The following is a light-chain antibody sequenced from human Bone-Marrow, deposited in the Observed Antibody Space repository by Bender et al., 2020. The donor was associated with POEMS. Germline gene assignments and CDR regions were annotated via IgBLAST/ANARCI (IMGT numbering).Light chain of an antibody. CDR1: SSDVGDYNY. CDR3: SSYTTSSTLVV. V-gene: IGLV2-14*03. CDR2: DVT. Sequence: QSVLTQPASVSGSPGQSITISCTGTSSDVGDYNYVSWYQQHPGKAPRVMIFDVTNRPSGVSNRFSGSKSGSTASLTISGLQAEDEANYYCSSYTTSSTLVVFGGGTKLTVL. J-gene: IGLJ2*01.